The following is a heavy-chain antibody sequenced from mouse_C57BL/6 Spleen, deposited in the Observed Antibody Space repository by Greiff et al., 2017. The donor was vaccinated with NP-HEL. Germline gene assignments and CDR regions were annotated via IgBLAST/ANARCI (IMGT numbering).Heavy chain of an antibody. J-gene: IGHJ4*01. D-gene: IGHD2-2*01. CDR1: GYAFSSSW. Sequence: VQLVESGPELVKPGASVKISCKASGYAFSSSWMNWVKQRPGKGREWIGRIYPGDGDTNYNGKFKGKATLTADKSSSTAYMQLSSLTSEDSAVYFCARSMVTTGYYAMDYWGQGTSVTVSS. CDR2: IYPGDGDT. V-gene: IGHV1-82*01. CDR3: ARSMVTTGYYAMDY.